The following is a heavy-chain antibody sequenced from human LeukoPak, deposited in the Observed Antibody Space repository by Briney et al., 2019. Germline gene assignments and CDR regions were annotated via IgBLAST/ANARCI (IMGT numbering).Heavy chain of an antibody. CDR1: GGSVSTGGYY. CDR3: ARFRDYGVYRWFDP. Sequence: PSETLSLTCTVSGGSVSTGGYYWSWIRQLPGKGLEFIGYIFYSGSTYYNPSLKSRVTISVDTSENQFSLRLSSVTAADTAVYYCARFRDYGVYRWFDPWGQGTQVTVSS. D-gene: IGHD4-17*01. J-gene: IGHJ5*02. CDR2: IFYSGST. V-gene: IGHV4-31*03.